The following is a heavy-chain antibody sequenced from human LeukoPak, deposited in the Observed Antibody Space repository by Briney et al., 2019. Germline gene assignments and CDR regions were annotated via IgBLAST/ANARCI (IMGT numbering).Heavy chain of an antibody. J-gene: IGHJ5*02. Sequence: GASVKVSCKASGYTFTSYDINWVRQATGHGLEWMGWMNPNSGNTGYAQKFQGRVTMTRNTSISTAYMELSSLRSEDTAVYYCARGEYCDILTGYYHSWFDPWGQGTLVTVSS. D-gene: IGHD3-9*01. V-gene: IGHV1-8*01. CDR3: ARGEYCDILTGYYHSWFDP. CDR1: GYTFTSYD. CDR2: MNPNSGNT.